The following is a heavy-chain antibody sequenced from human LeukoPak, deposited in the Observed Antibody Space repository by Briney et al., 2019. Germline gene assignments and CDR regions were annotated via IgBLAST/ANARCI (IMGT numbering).Heavy chain of an antibody. Sequence: ASVKVSCKASGYTFTSYGISWVRQAPGQGLEWMGWISAYNGNTNYAQKLQGRVTMTTDTSTSTAYVELGSLRSDDTAVYYCARDQGLLWFGGDDWFDPWGQGTLVTVSS. CDR3: ARDQGLLWFGGDDWFDP. CDR2: ISAYNGNT. CDR1: GYTFTSYG. D-gene: IGHD3-10*01. V-gene: IGHV1-18*01. J-gene: IGHJ5*02.